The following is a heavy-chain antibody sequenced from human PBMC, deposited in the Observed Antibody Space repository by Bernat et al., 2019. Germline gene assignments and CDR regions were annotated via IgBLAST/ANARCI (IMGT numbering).Heavy chain of an antibody. J-gene: IGHJ4*02. CDR2: ISTSGSTI. CDR1: GFSFSSYE. CDR3: LGVLVVYATLQGANHFDY. D-gene: IGHD2-8*02. Sequence: EVQLVESGGGLVQPGGSLRLSCAASGFSFSSYEMNWFRQAPGKGLEWVSYISTSGSTIYYADSVKGRFTISRDNAKNSLYLQMNSLRAEDTAIYYCLGVLVVYATLQGANHFDYWGQGTLVTVSS. V-gene: IGHV3-48*03.